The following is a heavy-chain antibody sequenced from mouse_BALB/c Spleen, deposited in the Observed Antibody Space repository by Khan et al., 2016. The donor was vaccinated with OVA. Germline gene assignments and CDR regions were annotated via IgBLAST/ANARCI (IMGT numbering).Heavy chain of an antibody. J-gene: IGHJ4*01. V-gene: IGHV2-6-1*01. CDR2: IWSDGST. Sequence: VQLKQSGPGLVAPSQSLSITCTISGFSLTNYGIHWVRQPPGKGLEWLVVIWSDGSTTYNSALKSRLSISKDNSTSQIFLIMNSIQTDDTAMYYRARQPDYHYYIMDYWGQGTSVTVSS. D-gene: IGHD1-1*02. CDR3: ARQPDYHYYIMDY. CDR1: GFSLTNYG.